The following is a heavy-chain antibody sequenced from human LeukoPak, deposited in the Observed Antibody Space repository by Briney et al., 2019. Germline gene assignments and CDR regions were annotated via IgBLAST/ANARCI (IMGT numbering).Heavy chain of an antibody. J-gene: IGHJ4*02. CDR1: GGSISSYY. V-gene: IGHV4-59*01. CDR3: ARRPTTVTIFDY. Sequence: SETLSLTCTVSGGSISSYYWSWIRQPPRKGLEGIGYIYYSGSTNYNPSLKSRVTISVDTSKNQFSLKLSSVTAADTAVYYCARRPTTVTIFDYWGRGTLVTVSS. D-gene: IGHD4-17*01. CDR2: IYYSGST.